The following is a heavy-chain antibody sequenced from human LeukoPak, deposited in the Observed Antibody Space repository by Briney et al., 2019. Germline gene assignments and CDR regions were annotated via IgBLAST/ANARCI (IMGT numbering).Heavy chain of an antibody. CDR2: IYKDGST. CDR1: RGSINNYY. CDR3: ARRLCSSITCSIAPSGNWLDP. D-gene: IGHD2-2*01. V-gene: IGHV4-59*08. J-gene: IGHJ5*02. Sequence: SETLSLTCAVFRGSINNYYWNWIRQSPEKGLEWIGYIYKDGSTHYNPSLKSRVTISRDTSKNQFSLTLNSVTAADTAVYYCARRLCSSITCSIAPSGNWLDPWGQGAQVTVSS.